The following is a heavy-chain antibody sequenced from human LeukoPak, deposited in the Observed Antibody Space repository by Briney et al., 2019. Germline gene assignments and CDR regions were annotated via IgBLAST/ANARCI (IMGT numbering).Heavy chain of an antibody. CDR1: GGSISSGGYY. CDR2: IYYSGST. V-gene: IGHV4-31*03. Sequence: SETLSLTCTVSGGSISSGGYYWSWIRQHPGKGLEWIGYIYYSGSTYYNPSLKSRVTISVDTSKTQFSLKLSSVTAADTAVYYCAMYYYGSTTLGPAYYGMDVWGQGTTVTVSS. J-gene: IGHJ6*02. CDR3: AMYYYGSTTLGPAYYGMDV. D-gene: IGHD3-10*01.